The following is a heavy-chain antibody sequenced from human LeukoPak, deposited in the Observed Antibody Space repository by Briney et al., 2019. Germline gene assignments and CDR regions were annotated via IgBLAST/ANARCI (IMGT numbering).Heavy chain of an antibody. D-gene: IGHD3-3*01. Sequence: GGSLRLSCAASGFTFSSYSMNWVRQAPGKGLEWVSYISSSSSTIYYADSLKGRFTISRDNAKNSLYLQMNSLRAEDTAVYYCARESRAFTIFGVASQFDYWGQGTLVTVSS. CDR2: ISSSSSTI. J-gene: IGHJ4*02. V-gene: IGHV3-48*04. CDR3: ARESRAFTIFGVASQFDY. CDR1: GFTFSSYS.